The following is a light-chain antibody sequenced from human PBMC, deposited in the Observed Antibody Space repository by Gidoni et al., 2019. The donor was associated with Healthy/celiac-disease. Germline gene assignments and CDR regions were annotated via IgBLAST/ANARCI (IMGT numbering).Light chain of an antibody. CDR1: QSISSY. J-gene: IGKJ4*01. Sequence: DIQMTQSPSSLSASLGDRVTITCRASQSISSYLNWYQQKPGKAPKLLIYGASNMQSGVPSRFSGSGSGTDFTLTISSLQPEDFAIYYCQQSYSTPLTFDGGTKVEIK. CDR3: QQSYSTPLT. CDR2: GAS. V-gene: IGKV1-39*01.